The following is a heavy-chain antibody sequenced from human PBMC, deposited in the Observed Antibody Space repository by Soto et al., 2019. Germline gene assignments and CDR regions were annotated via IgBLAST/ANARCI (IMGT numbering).Heavy chain of an antibody. CDR1: GFTFSTYT. CDR2: ISTSGDAT. Sequence: PGGSLRLSCATSGFTFSTYTMNWVRQAPGKGLEWVSSISTSGDATYYEAPLRGRFTISRDNARASLYLQMDSLRAEDTAMYYCTKDGEPLWGQGTMVTVSS. J-gene: IGHJ3*01. CDR3: TKDGEPL. V-gene: IGHV3-21*01.